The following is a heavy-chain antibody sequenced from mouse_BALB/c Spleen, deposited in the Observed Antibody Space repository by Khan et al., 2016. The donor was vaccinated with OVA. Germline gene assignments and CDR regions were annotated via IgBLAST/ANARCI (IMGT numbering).Heavy chain of an antibody. Sequence: EVELVESGGGLVEPGGSLRLSCATSGFTFSDYYMSWVRQPPGKALEWLGFIRKKASGYTTEYSASVKGRFTISRDNSQRILYLTMNSLRAEDSATDYCARVDYGYGFAYWGQGTLVTVSA. V-gene: IGHV7-3*02. CDR2: IRKKASGYTT. CDR3: ARVDYGYGFAY. CDR1: GFTFSDYY. D-gene: IGHD1-2*01. J-gene: IGHJ3*01.